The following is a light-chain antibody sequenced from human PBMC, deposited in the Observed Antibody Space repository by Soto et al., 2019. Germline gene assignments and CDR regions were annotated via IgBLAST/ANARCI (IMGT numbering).Light chain of an antibody. Sequence: VITQSPAILSVSPGERATLSCRASQSISSNLAWYQQKPGQAPRLLMFRASTRATGFPARFSGSGSGTEFNLTISSLQSEDFAVYYCQQYNNWPRATFGGGTKVDIK. CDR2: RAS. CDR1: QSISSN. V-gene: IGKV3-15*01. CDR3: QQYNNWPRAT. J-gene: IGKJ4*01.